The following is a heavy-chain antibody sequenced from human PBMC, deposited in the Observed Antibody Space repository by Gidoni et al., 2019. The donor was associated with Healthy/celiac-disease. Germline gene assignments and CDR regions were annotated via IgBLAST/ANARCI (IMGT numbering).Heavy chain of an antibody. V-gene: IGHV2-5*01. Sequence: QITLKESGPTLVKPTQTLTLTCTFSGFSLRTSGVGVGWIRQHPGKALEWLALIYWNDDKRYSPSLKSRLTITKDTSKNQVVLTMTNMDPVDTATYYCAHLTYYYDSSENFDYWGQGTLVTVSS. D-gene: IGHD3-22*01. CDR2: IYWNDDK. CDR3: AHLTYYYDSSENFDY. J-gene: IGHJ4*02. CDR1: GFSLRTSGVG.